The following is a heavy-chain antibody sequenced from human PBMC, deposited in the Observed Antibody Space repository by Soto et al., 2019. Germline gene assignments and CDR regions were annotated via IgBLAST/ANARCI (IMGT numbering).Heavy chain of an antibody. CDR2: ISSNGGST. CDR1: GFTFSSYA. V-gene: IGHV3-64*01. D-gene: IGHD6-13*01. J-gene: IGHJ5*02. Sequence: GGSLRLSCAASGFTFSSYAMHWVRQAPGKGLEYVSVISSNGGSTYYANSVKGRFTISRDNFKNTLYLQMGSLRAEDTAVYYCARHPERIAQIGWFDPWGQGTLVTVSS. CDR3: ARHPERIAQIGWFDP.